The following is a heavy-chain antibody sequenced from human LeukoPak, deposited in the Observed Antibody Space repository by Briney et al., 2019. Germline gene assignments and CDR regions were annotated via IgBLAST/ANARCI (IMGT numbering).Heavy chain of an antibody. CDR1: GASNTSHS. D-gene: IGHD4-17*01. CDR2: IFYTGST. V-gene: IGHV4-59*11. CDR3: LCGANGDYAFDY. Sequence: SETLSLTCTVSGASNTSHSWSWIRQPPGKGPEWTGCIFYTGSTNYNPSLKGRVTISPATSRNQFSLKRSAGAAADTAVYYCLCGANGDYAFDYWGQGTLVTVSS. J-gene: IGHJ4*02.